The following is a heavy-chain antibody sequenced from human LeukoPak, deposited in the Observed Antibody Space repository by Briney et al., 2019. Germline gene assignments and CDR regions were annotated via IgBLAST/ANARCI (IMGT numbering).Heavy chain of an antibody. V-gene: IGHV3-30*04. Sequence: GGSLRLSCAASGFTFSSYAMHWVRQAPGKGLEWVAVISYDGSNKYYADSVKGRFTISRDNSKNTLYLQMNSLRAEDTAVYHCARDGIVSSWHYYYYYMDVWGKGTTVTVSS. CDR2: ISYDGSNK. J-gene: IGHJ6*03. D-gene: IGHD6-13*01. CDR1: GFTFSSYA. CDR3: ARDGIVSSWHYYYYYMDV.